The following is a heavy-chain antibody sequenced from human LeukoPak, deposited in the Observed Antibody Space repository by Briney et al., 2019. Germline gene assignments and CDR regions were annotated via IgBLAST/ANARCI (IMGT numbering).Heavy chain of an antibody. Sequence: GGSLRLSCAASGFTFSSYSMNWVRQAPGKGLEWVSSISSSSSYIYYADSVKGRFTISRDNAKNSLYLQLNSLRVEDTAVYFCARIGYSSSSIDYWGQGTLVTVPS. V-gene: IGHV3-21*01. J-gene: IGHJ4*02. D-gene: IGHD6-13*01. CDR2: ISSSSSYI. CDR1: GFTFSSYS. CDR3: ARIGYSSSSIDY.